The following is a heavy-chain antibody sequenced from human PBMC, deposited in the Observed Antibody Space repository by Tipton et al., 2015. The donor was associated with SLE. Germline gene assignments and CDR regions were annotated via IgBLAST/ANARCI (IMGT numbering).Heavy chain of an antibody. Sequence: TLSLTCTVSGGSVSSGSYYWSWIRQPPGKGLEWIGYIYYSGSTNYNPSLKSRVTISVDTSKNQFSLKLSSVTTADTAVYYCARVVRYFDWPYAFDIWGQGTMVTVSS. J-gene: IGHJ3*02. D-gene: IGHD3-9*01. V-gene: IGHV4-61*01. CDR1: GGSVSSGSYY. CDR2: IYYSGST. CDR3: ARVVRYFDWPYAFDI.